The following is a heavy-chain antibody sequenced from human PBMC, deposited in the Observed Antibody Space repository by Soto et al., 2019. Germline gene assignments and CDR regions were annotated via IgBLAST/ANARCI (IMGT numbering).Heavy chain of an antibody. CDR3: ARNILTHYGMDV. CDR2: ISAYNGNT. CDR1: GYTFTSYG. D-gene: IGHD3-9*01. V-gene: IGHV1-18*04. J-gene: IGHJ6*02. Sequence: ASVKVSCKASGYTFTSYGISWVRQAPGQGLEWIGWISAYNGNTIYAQKLQGRVTMTTDTSTSTAYMELRSLRSDDTAVYYCARNILTHYGMDVWGQGTTVTVSS.